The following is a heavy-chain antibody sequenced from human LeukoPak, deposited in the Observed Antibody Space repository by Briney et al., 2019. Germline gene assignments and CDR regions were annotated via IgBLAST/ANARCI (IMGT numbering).Heavy chain of an antibody. Sequence: SVKVSCKASGGTFSSYAISWVRQAPGQGLEWMGGIIPIFGTANYAQKFQGRVTITTDESTSTAYMELSSLRSEDMAVYYCASEWYSGSPQGFDYWGQGALVAVSS. D-gene: IGHD1-26*01. V-gene: IGHV1-69*05. CDR3: ASEWYSGSPQGFDY. CDR2: IIPIFGTA. CDR1: GGTFSSYA. J-gene: IGHJ4*02.